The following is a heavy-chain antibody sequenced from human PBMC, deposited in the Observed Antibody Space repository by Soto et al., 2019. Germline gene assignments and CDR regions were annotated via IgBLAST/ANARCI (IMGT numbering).Heavy chain of an antibody. CDR1: GGSISSGGYY. CDR2: IYYSGST. D-gene: IGHD5-12*01. V-gene: IGHV4-31*03. Sequence: QVQLQESGPGLVKPSQTLSLTCTVSGGSISSGGYYWSWIRQHPGKGLEWIGYIYYSGSTYYNPSLKSXXTXSXXTSKNQFSLKLSSVTAADTAVYYCAGLMNSHYFDYWGQGTLVTVSS. J-gene: IGHJ4*02. CDR3: AGLMNSHYFDY.